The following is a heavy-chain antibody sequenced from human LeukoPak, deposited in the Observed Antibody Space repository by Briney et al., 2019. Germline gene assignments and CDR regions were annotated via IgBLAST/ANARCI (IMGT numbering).Heavy chain of an antibody. V-gene: IGHV3-23*01. CDR1: GFTFSSYW. CDR3: ARAPVTSCSGVLCYPFDY. D-gene: IGHD2-15*01. J-gene: IGHJ4*02. CDR2: ISWDAGST. Sequence: GGSLRLSCAASGFTFSSYWMSWVRQAPGKGLEWVSLISWDAGSTYYADSVKGRFTISRDNSKNTLYLQMNSLRAEDAAVYYCARAPVTSCSGVLCYPFDYWGQGTLVTVSS.